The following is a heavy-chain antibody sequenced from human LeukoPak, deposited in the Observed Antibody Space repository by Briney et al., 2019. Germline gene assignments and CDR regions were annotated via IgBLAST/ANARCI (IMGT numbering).Heavy chain of an antibody. V-gene: IGHV3-9*01. D-gene: IGHD2-2*01. CDR3: ATYSSRNAREFQS. Sequence: PGGSLRLSCAASGFTFDDYAMHWVRQAPGKGLEWVSGISWISGSIGYADSVKGRFTISRDNAKNSLYLQMNSLRAEDTAVYYCATYSSRNAREFQSWGQGTLVTVSS. J-gene: IGHJ1*01. CDR2: ISWISGSI. CDR1: GFTFDDYA.